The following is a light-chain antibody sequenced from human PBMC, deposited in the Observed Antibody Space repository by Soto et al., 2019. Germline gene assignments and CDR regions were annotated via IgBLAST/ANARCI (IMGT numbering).Light chain of an antibody. CDR3: QQASGFPFT. V-gene: IGKV1-12*01. CDR2: AAS. J-gene: IGKJ3*01. Sequence: DIQMTQSPSSVSASVGDRVTITCRASQDIGSWLAWYQQKPGKAPNLLIYAASSLQSGVPSRLSSSGSRKDFNLTINSLQPEDSVIYFCQQASGFPFTYGPGTTVNIK. CDR1: QDIGSW.